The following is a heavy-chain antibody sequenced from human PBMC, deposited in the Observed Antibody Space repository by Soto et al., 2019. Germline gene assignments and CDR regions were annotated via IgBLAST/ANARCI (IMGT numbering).Heavy chain of an antibody. Sequence: ASVKVSCKASGYTFTSYAMHWVRQAPGQRLEWMGWINAGNGNTKYSQKFQGRVTITRDTSASTAYMELSSLRSEDTAVYYCEKEQAKPPNGLHYLEVRGKGTTVTVSS. V-gene: IGHV1-3*01. D-gene: IGHD4-17*01. CDR1: GYTFTSYA. CDR2: INAGNGNT. CDR3: EKEQAKPPNGLHYLEV. J-gene: IGHJ6*03.